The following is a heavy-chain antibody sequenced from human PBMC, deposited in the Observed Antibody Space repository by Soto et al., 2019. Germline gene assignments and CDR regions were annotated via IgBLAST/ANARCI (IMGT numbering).Heavy chain of an antibody. CDR2: TNHSGST. D-gene: IGHD6-6*01. CDR1: CGYFSGYY. CDR3: ARGHAGIAARSTYYYHYGMDV. J-gene: IGHJ6*02. V-gene: IGHV4-34*01. Sequence: SETLSLTCAVYCGYFSGYYWSWIRQPPGKGLEWIGETNHSGSTNYNPSLKSRVTISVDTSKNQFSLKLSSVTAADTAVYYCARGHAGIAARSTYYYHYGMDVWGQGTTVTVSS.